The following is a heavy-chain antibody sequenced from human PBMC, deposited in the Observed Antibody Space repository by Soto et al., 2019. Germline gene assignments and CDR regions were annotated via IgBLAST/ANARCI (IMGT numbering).Heavy chain of an antibody. J-gene: IGHJ5*02. CDR1: GYTFTTYG. CDR3: P. D-gene: IGHD3-10*01. CDR2: ISTNKGNT. Sequence: GASVKVSCTNSGYTFTTYGITWVRQAPGQGLEWMGWISTNKGNTNYAQKFQGRVTLTSVTAADTAVYYCARQCRGVTCHWFVPWGQGTLVTVSS. V-gene: IGHV1-18*01.